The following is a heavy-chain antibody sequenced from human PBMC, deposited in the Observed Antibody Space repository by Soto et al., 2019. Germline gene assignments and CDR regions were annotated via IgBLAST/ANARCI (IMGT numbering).Heavy chain of an antibody. V-gene: IGHV3-23*01. D-gene: IGHD3-10*01. Sequence: GGSLRLSCAASGFTFSSYAMSWVRQAPGKGLEWVSAISGSGGSTYYADSVKGRFTISRDNSKNTLYLQMNSLRAEDTAVYYCVVPGVPHRDFDYWGQGTLVTVSS. CDR2: ISGSGGST. CDR3: VVPGVPHRDFDY. J-gene: IGHJ4*02. CDR1: GFTFSSYA.